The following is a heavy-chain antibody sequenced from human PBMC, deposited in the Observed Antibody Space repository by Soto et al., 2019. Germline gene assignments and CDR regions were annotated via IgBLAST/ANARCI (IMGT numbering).Heavy chain of an antibody. CDR3: AHIDPEIVTVGGHGGFDY. V-gene: IGHV2-5*02. J-gene: IGHJ4*02. CDR1: GFSLTSGVG. CDR2: IYWDDDK. D-gene: IGHD5-12*01. Sequence: QITLKESGPTLVRPPQTLTLTCTFSGFSLTSGVGVGWIRQPPGKALEWLALIYWDDDKRYSPSLKNRLTITKDTSKNQVVLTMTNVGPVDTATYFCAHIDPEIVTVGGHGGFDYWGQGTLVTVSS.